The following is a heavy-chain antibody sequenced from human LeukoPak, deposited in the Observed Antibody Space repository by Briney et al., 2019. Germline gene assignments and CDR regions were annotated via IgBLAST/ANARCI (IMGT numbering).Heavy chain of an antibody. Sequence: GRSLRLSCAASGFTFSSYGMHWVRQAPGKGLEWVSAISGSGGSTYYADSVKGRFTISRDNSKNTLYLQMNSLRAEDTAVYYCAKDLRWFGELGGYYWGQGTLVTVSS. CDR2: ISGSGGST. V-gene: IGHV3-23*01. J-gene: IGHJ4*02. CDR1: GFTFSSYG. D-gene: IGHD3-10*01. CDR3: AKDLRWFGELGGYY.